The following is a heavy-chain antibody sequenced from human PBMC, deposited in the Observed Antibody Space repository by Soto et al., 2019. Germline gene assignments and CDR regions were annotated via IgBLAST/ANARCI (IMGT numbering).Heavy chain of an antibody. Sequence: PGGSLRLSWAASGVTFGRYGMVWVCQAPGKGLEWVSFISYDGRNKDYADSVKGRFTISRDNSKNTLYLQMNSLRAEDTAVYYCSKDQGTSSWYHLRWFGPWRHGP. J-gene: IGHJ5*02. CDR2: ISYDGRNK. V-gene: IGHV3-30*18. CDR3: SKDQGTSSWYHLRWFGP. CDR1: GVTFGRYG. D-gene: IGHD6-13*01.